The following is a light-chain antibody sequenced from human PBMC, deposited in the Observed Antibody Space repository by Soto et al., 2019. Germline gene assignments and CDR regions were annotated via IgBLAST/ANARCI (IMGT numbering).Light chain of an antibody. V-gene: IGKV2-24*01. CDR1: QSLLHSDGNTY. CDR2: QIS. Sequence: DIVMTQTPLSSPVTLGQPASISCRSSQSLLHSDGNTYLSWLQQRPGQPPRLLIYQISKRFSGVPDRFSGSGAGTDFTLKISRVESEDVGFYYCMQSTQLRTFGQATKVDIK. J-gene: IGKJ1*01. CDR3: MQSTQLRT.